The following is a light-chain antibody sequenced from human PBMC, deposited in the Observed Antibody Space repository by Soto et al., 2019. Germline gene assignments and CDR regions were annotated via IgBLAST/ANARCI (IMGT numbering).Light chain of an antibody. CDR1: SGSIASNY. Sequence: NFMLTQPHSVSESPGKTVTISCNRSSGSIASNYVQWYQQRPGSAPTTVIYEVNQRPSGVPDRFSGSIDSSSNSASLTISGLKTEDEADYFCQSYDTVVVFGGGTKLTVL. CDR2: EVN. V-gene: IGLV6-57*04. CDR3: QSYDTVVV. J-gene: IGLJ2*01.